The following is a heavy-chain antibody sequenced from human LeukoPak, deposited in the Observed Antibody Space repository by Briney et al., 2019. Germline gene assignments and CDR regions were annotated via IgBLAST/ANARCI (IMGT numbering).Heavy chain of an antibody. CDR1: GGSLSSGSYY. CDR2: IYYSGST. J-gene: IGHJ4*02. V-gene: IGHV4-61*01. Sequence: SETLSLTCTLSGGSLSSGSYYWSWIRQPPGKGLEWIGYIYYSGSTNYNPSLKSRVTISVDTSKNQFSLKLSSVTAADTAVYYCAREVRYFDWLATYDYWGQGTLVTVSS. D-gene: IGHD3-9*01. CDR3: AREVRYFDWLATYDY.